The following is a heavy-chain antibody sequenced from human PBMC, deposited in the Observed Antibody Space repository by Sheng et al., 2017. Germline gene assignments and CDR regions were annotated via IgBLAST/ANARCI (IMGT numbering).Heavy chain of an antibody. CDR1: GGSISSSSYY. V-gene: IGHV4-39*01. J-gene: IGHJ4*02. D-gene: IGHD5-18*01. CDR2: SIIVGAP. CDR3: ARHLGDGYSYGPYYFDY. Sequence: QLQLQESGPGLGEAFGDPCPLTXTVSGGSISSSSYYWAGSASPQGRGWSGLGVSIIVGAPTTNPSLKSRVTISVDTSKNQFSLKLSSVTAADTAVYYCARHLGDGYSYGPYYFDYWGQGTLVTVSS.